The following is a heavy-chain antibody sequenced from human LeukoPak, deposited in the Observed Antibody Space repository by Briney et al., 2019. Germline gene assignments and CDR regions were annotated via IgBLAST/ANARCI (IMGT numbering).Heavy chain of an antibody. CDR3: ARRGDSDFRID. D-gene: IGHD2-21*02. CDR1: RHSLHSQW. J-gene: IGHJ4*02. Sequence: RGESLKISCEGPRHSLHSQWIGWVRQMPGKGLEWMGIIYPSDSDTRYSPPFQGQVTISADKSISTAYLQWNSLEASDSAIYYCARRGDSDFRIDWGQGTLVTVSS. CDR2: IYPSDSDT. V-gene: IGHV5-51*01.